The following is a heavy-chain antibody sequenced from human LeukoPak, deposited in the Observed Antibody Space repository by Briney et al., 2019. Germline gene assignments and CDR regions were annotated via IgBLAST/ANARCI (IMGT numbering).Heavy chain of an antibody. D-gene: IGHD3-10*01. Sequence: SETLSLTCTVSGGSISSYYWSWIRQPPGKGLEWIGYIYYSGSTNYHPSLKSRVTISVDTSKNQFSLKLSSVTAADTAVYYCARAREPRGGVGYWGQGTLVTVSS. J-gene: IGHJ4*02. V-gene: IGHV4-59*01. CDR3: ARAREPRGGVGY. CDR2: IYYSGST. CDR1: GGSISSYY.